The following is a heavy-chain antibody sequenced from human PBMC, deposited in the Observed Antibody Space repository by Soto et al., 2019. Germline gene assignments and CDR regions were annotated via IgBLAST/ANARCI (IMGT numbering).Heavy chain of an antibody. J-gene: IGHJ3*02. D-gene: IGHD3-22*01. CDR2: FDPEDGET. CDR3: ATIPGDYYDSSGYLDAFDI. Sequence: ASVRVSCKVSGYTLTELSMHWVRQAPGKGLEWMGGFDPEDGETIYAQKFQGRVTMTEDTSTDTAYMELSSLRSEDTAVYYCATIPGDYYDSSGYLDAFDIWGQGTMVTVSS. CDR1: GYTLTELS. V-gene: IGHV1-24*01.